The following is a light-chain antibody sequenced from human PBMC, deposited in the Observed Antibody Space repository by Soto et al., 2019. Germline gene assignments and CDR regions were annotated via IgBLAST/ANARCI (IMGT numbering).Light chain of an antibody. J-gene: IGLJ2*01. CDR2: EVT. CDR3: SSYAGSNKGV. V-gene: IGLV2-8*01. Sequence: QSVLTQPPSASGSPGQSVTISCTGTSSDVGGYNYVSWYQQHPGEAPKLIIYEVTKRPSGVPDGLSDSKSGNTASLTVSGLQAEDEAYYYCSSYAGSNKGVFGGGTKVTVL. CDR1: SSDVGGYNY.